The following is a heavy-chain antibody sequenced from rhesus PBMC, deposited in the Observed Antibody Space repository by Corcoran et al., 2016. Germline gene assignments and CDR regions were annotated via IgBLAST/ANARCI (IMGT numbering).Heavy chain of an antibody. Sequence: EVQLVESGGGLVQPGGSLRLSCASSGFSFGYYVMLWVRQAPGKGLEWVSSISNTGKTISYDDSAKGRFTVSRDNAKNSLSLQMNSLRAEDTAVYYCSRDDYGSDWGQGVLVTVSS. D-gene: IGHD4-29*01. CDR3: SRDDYGSD. CDR2: ISNTGKTI. V-gene: IGHV3-7*01. CDR1: GFSFGYYV. J-gene: IGHJ4*01.